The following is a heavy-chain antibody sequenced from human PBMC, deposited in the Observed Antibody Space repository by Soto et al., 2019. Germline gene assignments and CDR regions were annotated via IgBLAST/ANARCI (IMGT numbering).Heavy chain of an antibody. CDR1: GGTFSSYA. CDR3: AICRVRTGRDDFDI. Sequence: QVQLVQSGAEVKKPGSSVKVSCKASGGTFSSYAISWVRQAPGQGLEWMGGIIPSFGTANYAQKFQGRVTITADETTSKAYMELSSVRSEDTAVYYCAICRVRTGRDDFDIWGQGKMVTVSS. CDR2: IIPSFGTA. D-gene: IGHD3-10*01. V-gene: IGHV1-69*01. J-gene: IGHJ3*02.